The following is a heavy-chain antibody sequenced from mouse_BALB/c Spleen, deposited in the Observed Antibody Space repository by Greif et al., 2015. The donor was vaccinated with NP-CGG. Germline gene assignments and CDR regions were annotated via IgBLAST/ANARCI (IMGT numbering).Heavy chain of an antibody. Sequence: QVQLKQSGPELVKPGASVKISCKASGYTFTGYYINWVKQKPGQGLEWIGWIYPGSGNTKYNEKFKGKATLTVDTSSSTAYMQLSSLTSEDTAVYFCARRTGTEAMDYWGQGTSVTVSS. CDR1: GYTFTGYY. V-gene: IGHV1-84*02. CDR3: ARRTGTEAMDY. D-gene: IGHD4-1*01. CDR2: IYPGSGNT. J-gene: IGHJ4*01.